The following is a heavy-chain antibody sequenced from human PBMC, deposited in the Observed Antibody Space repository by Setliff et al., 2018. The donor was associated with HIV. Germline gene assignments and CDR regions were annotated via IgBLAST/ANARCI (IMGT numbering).Heavy chain of an antibody. CDR3: AGRGGYNDWYFDY. Sequence: NPSETLSLTCTVSGGSIDSTSYYWGWIRQPPGKGLEWIGNIYYSGTTNYNPSLESRVTISIDTSKSQFSLKLTSVTTADTAMYYCAGRGGYNDWYFDYWGQGALVTVSS. J-gene: IGHJ4*02. CDR2: IYYSGTT. CDR1: GGSIDSTSYY. D-gene: IGHD5-12*01. V-gene: IGHV4-39*07.